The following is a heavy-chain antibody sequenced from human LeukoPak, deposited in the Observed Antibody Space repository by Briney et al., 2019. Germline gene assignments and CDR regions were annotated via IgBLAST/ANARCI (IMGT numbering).Heavy chain of an antibody. J-gene: IGHJ5*02. Sequence: ASVKVSCKASGGTFSSYAISWARQAPGQGLEWMGGIIPIFGTANYAQKFQGRVTITADKSTSTAYMELSSLRSEDTAVYYCARYLFSVGATRDNWFDPWGQGTLVTVSS. D-gene: IGHD1-26*01. CDR3: ARYLFSVGATRDNWFDP. CDR1: GGTFSSYA. V-gene: IGHV1-69*06. CDR2: IIPIFGTA.